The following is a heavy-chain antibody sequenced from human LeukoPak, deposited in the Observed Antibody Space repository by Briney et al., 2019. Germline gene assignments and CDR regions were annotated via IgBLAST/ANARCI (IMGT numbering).Heavy chain of an antibody. V-gene: IGHV4-39*07. CDR2: IYYSGST. D-gene: IGHD3-3*01. CDR3: ARGDYDFWSGYSDAYYMDV. CDR1: GGSISSSSYY. J-gene: IGHJ6*03. Sequence: SETLSLTCTVSGGSISSSSYYWGWIRQPPGKGLEWIGSIYYSGSTYYNPSPKSRVTISVDTSKSQFSLKLSSVTAADTAVYYCARGDYDFWSGYSDAYYMDVWGKGTTVTVSS.